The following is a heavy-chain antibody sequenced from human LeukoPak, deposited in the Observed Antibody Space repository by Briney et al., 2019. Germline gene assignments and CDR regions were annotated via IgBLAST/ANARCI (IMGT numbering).Heavy chain of an antibody. D-gene: IGHD2-15*01. V-gene: IGHV1-18*01. CDR3: ARDRRCSGGSYPVGFDP. CDR2: ISAYNGNT. J-gene: IGHJ5*02. Sequence: ASVKVSCKASGYTFTSYGISWVRQAPGQGLEWMGWISAYNGNTNYAQKLQGRVTMTTDTSTSTAYMELSSLRSEDTAVYYCARDRRCSGGSYPVGFDPWGQGTLVTVSS. CDR1: GYTFTSYG.